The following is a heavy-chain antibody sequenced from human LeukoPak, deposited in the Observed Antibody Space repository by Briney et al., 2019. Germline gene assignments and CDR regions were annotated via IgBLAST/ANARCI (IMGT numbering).Heavy chain of an antibody. CDR1: GGSFSGYY. CDR2: INHSGST. V-gene: IGHV4-34*01. Sequence: PSETLSLTCAVYGGSFSGYYWSWIRQPPGKGLEWIGEINHSGSTNYNPSLKSRVTISVDTSKNQFSLKLSPVTAADTAVYYCARGNGLELFDYWGQGTLVTVSS. CDR3: ARGNGLELFDY. J-gene: IGHJ4*02. D-gene: IGHD3/OR15-3a*01.